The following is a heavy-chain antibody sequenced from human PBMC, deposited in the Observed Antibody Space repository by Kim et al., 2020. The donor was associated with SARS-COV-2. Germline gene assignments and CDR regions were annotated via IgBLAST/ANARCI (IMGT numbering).Heavy chain of an antibody. CDR1: GFTFSSYG. V-gene: IGHV3-33*01. CDR3: AGHDILTGWGPLDY. Sequence: GGSLRLSCAASGFTFSSYGMHWVRQAPGKGLEWVALIWNDGSNKYYADPVKGRFTISRDNSKNTLYLQMNSLRAEDTAMYYWAGHDILTGWGPLDYWGQGTLVTVSS. CDR2: IWNDGSNK. D-gene: IGHD3-9*01. J-gene: IGHJ4*02.